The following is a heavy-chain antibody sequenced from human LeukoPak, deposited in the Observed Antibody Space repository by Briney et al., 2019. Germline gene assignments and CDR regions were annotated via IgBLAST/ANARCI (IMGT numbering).Heavy chain of an antibody. J-gene: IGHJ4*02. CDR2: TNGATGNT. D-gene: IGHD4-23*01. Sequence: ASVKVSCKASGYTFTDYALHWVRQAPGQRLEWMGWTNGATGNTRFSQDFEGRLTITIDTSASTAYMELSSLRSEDTAVYYCARSPGGNARTWLDYWGQGTLVTVSS. CDR3: ARSPGGNARTWLDY. V-gene: IGHV1-3*02. CDR1: GYTFTDYA.